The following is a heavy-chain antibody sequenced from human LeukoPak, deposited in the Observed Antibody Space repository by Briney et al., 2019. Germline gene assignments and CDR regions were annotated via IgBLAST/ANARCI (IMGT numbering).Heavy chain of an antibody. D-gene: IGHD5-24*01. CDR1: GFTFSDYA. Sequence: GGSLRLSCTASGFTFSDYAMSWVRQAPGKGLEWVSGISGSGGSIRYADSVKGRFIISRDNSKNTLYLQMNSLRAEDTAVYYCAEGGDGYNYYFNYWGQETLVTVSS. CDR3: AEGGDGYNYYFNY. J-gene: IGHJ4*02. V-gene: IGHV3-23*01. CDR2: ISGSGGSI.